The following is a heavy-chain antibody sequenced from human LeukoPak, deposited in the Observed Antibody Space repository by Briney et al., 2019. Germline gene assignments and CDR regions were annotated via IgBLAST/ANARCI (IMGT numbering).Heavy chain of an antibody. V-gene: IGHV4-34*01. CDR2: INHSGST. D-gene: IGHD2-2*02. CDR1: GGSFSGYY. CDR3: ARGVPAAIRHYYYYYMDV. J-gene: IGHJ6*03. Sequence: SETLSLTCAVYGGSFSGYYWSWIRQPPGKGLEWIGEINHSGSTNYNPSLKSRVTISVDTSKNQFSLKLSSVTAADTAVYYCARGVPAAIRHYYYYYMDVWGKGTTVTVSS.